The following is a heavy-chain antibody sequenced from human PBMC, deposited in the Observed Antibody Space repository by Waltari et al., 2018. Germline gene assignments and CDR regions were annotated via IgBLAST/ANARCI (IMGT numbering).Heavy chain of an antibody. J-gene: IGHJ3*02. CDR3: ASIAAAGKGAFDI. D-gene: IGHD6-13*01. CDR1: GYTFTGYY. V-gene: IGHV1-2*06. CDR2: INPNSGGT. Sequence: QVQLVQSGAEVKKPGASVTVSCKASGYTFTGYYMHWVRQDPGQGLEGMGRINPNSGGTNYAQKFQGRVTMTRDTSISTAYMELSRLRSDDTAVYYCASIAAAGKGAFDIWGQGTMVTVSS.